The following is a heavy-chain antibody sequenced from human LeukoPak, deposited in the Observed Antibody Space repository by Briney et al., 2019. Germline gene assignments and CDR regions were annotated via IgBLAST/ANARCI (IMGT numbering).Heavy chain of an antibody. D-gene: IGHD1-26*01. V-gene: IGHV1-2*02. Sequence: ASVKVSCKTSGYTFTGYYVNWVRQAPGQGLEWMGWVNPDNGVTHFSQKFQGRVTMTRGTSISTAYMELNRLTSDDTAVYYCARYSVDYGPWFPEFWGQGTLVTVSS. CDR1: GYTFTGYY. CDR2: VNPDNGVT. J-gene: IGHJ4*02. CDR3: ARYSVDYGPWFPEF.